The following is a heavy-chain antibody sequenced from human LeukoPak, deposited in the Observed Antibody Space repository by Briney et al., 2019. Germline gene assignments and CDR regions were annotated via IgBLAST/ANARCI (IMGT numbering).Heavy chain of an antibody. CDR2: IIPILGIA. V-gene: IGHV1-69*04. CDR3: ARNYPAGWYFDL. CDR1: GYTFTSYG. J-gene: IGHJ2*01. Sequence: ASVKVSCKASGYTFTSYGISWVRQAPGQGLEWMGRIIPILGIANYAQKFQGGVTITADKSTSTAYMELSSLRSEDTAVYYCARNYPAGWYFDLWGRGTLVTVSS. D-gene: IGHD1-7*01.